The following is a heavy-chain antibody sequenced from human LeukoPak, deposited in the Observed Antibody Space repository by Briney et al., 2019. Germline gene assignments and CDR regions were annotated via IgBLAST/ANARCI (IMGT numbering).Heavy chain of an antibody. CDR2: ISPDDPDA. CDR1: GYSFTTYW. D-gene: IGHD3-10*01. CDR3: ARLHASGAFDI. Sequence: GESLKISCRGSGYSFTTYWIGWVRQMPGKGLEWMGIISPDDPDARYSPSFQGQVTMSVDKSITTAYLQWRSLKASDTAIYYCARLHASGAFDIWGQGTMVTVSS. J-gene: IGHJ3*02. V-gene: IGHV5-51*01.